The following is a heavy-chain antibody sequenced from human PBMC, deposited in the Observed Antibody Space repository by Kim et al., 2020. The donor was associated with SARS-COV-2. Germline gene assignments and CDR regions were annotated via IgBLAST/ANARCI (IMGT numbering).Heavy chain of an antibody. V-gene: IGHV3-74*01. D-gene: IGHD3-22*01. CDR3: ARGGYYDSSGNLAY. J-gene: IGHJ4*02. Sequence: ADSVTARITIARDNAKNPLYLQMSRLRAEDTAVYYCARGGYYDSSGNLAYWGQGTLVTVSS.